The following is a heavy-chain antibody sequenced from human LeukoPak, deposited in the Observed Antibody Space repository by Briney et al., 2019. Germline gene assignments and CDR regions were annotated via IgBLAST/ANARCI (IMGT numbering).Heavy chain of an antibody. CDR2: IKQDGSEK. J-gene: IGHJ4*02. D-gene: IGHD2-21*01. Sequence: GGSLRLSCAASGFTFSSYWMSWVRQAPGKGLEWVANIKQDGSEKYYVDSVKGPFTISRDNAKNSQYLQMNSLRAEDTAVYYCAKGTQRLAYCGGDCYTDDYWGQGTLVTVSP. CDR3: AKGTQRLAYCGGDCYTDDY. CDR1: GFTFSSYW. V-gene: IGHV3-7*03.